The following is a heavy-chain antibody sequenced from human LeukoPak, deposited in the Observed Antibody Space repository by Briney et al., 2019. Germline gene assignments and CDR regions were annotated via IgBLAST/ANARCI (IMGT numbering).Heavy chain of an antibody. V-gene: IGHV4-4*02. CDR1: GGSISSSNW. CDR3: ARDPLGLGWFDP. CDR2: IYHSGST. D-gene: IGHD3-16*01. J-gene: IGHJ5*02. Sequence: SETLSLTCAVSGGSISSSNWWSWVRQPPGKGLEWIGEIYHSGSTNYNPSLKSRVTMSVDTSKNQFSLKLSSVTAADTAVYYCARDPLGLGWFDPWGQGTLVTVSS.